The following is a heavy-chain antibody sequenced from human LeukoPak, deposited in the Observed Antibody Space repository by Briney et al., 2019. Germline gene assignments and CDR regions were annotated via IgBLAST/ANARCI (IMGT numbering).Heavy chain of an antibody. CDR3: ARIIISTKYYSGLDV. CDR2: ISYDGNSM. CDR1: GFTFSTYV. J-gene: IGHJ6*02. Sequence: PGGSLRLSCAGSGFTFSTYVIHWVCQTPGKGLEWAALISYDGNSMYYADSVKGRFTISRDNSKNTVYLQMDSLRPEDTAVYYCARIIISTKYYSGLDVWGQGTTVTVSS. D-gene: IGHD3-3*02. V-gene: IGHV3-30*03.